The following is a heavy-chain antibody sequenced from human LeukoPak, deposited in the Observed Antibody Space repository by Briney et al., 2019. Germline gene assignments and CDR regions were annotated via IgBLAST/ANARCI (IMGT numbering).Heavy chain of an antibody. V-gene: IGHV3-7*01. CDR2: INSDGSEG. Sequence: GGSLRLSCAVSGFTFSGFWMSWSRQAPGKGLEWVASINSDGSEGYYADVVKGRFTISRDNAKNSLYLQMNSLRDEDTAVYYCAECQSSCYYTKWGQGTLVTVSS. J-gene: IGHJ4*02. CDR1: GFTFSGFW. D-gene: IGHD3-22*01. CDR3: AECQSSCYYTK.